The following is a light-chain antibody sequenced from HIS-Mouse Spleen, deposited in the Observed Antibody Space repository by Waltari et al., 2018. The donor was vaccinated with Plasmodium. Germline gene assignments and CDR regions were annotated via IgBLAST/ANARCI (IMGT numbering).Light chain of an antibody. V-gene: IGKV1-39*01. CDR3: QQSYSTPWT. CDR1: QSISSY. CDR2: AAS. J-gene: IGKJ1*01. Sequence: DIQMTQYPSSLPASVVDRVTITCRASQSISSYLNWYQQKPGKAPKLLIYAASSLQSGFPSRFSGSGSGTDFTLTISSPQPEDFATYYCQQSYSTPWTFGQGTKVEIK.